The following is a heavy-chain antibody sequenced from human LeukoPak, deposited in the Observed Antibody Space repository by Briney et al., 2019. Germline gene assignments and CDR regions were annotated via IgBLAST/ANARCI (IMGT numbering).Heavy chain of an antibody. J-gene: IGHJ4*02. D-gene: IGHD6-13*01. Sequence: SETLSLTCAVYGGSFSGYYWSWIRQPPGKGLEWIGEINHSGSTNYNPSLKSRVTISVDTSKNQFSLKLSSVTAADTAVYYCARRYSSSWYVGSFDYWGQGTLVTVSS. CDR1: GGSFSGYY. CDR2: INHSGST. V-gene: IGHV4-34*01. CDR3: ARRYSSSWYVGSFDY.